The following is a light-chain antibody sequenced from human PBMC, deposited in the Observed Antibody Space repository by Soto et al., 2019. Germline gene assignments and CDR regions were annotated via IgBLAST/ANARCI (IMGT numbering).Light chain of an antibody. CDR3: SSNTSGPPCV. CDR2: EVS. CDR1: SSDVGDYNY. V-gene: IGLV2-14*01. J-gene: IGLJ1*01. Sequence: QSALTQPASVSGSPGQSITISCTGTSSDVGDYNYVSWYQQPPGKAPKLMIYEVSTRPSGVSNRFTGSKSGNTASLTISGPQAEEEPAYSGSSNTSGPPCVFGGGTKVP.